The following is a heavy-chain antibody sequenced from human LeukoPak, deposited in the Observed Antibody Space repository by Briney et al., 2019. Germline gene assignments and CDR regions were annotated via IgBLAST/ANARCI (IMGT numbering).Heavy chain of an antibody. CDR2: IWYDGSNK. D-gene: IGHD5-18*01. CDR3: ANSGYSYGPLDY. J-gene: IGHJ4*02. CDR1: GFTFSSYG. V-gene: IGHV3-33*06. Sequence: GGSLRLSCAASGFTFSSYGMHWVRQAPGKGLEWVALIWYDGSNKYYADSVKGRFTISRDNSKNTLYLEMNSLRAEDTAVYYCANSGYSYGPLDYWGQGTLVTVSS.